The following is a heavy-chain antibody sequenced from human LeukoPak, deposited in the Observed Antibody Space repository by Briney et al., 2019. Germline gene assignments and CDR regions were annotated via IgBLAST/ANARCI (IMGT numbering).Heavy chain of an antibody. D-gene: IGHD2-15*01. V-gene: IGHV4-30-4*01. J-gene: IGHJ6*02. CDR2: IFYTGNT. Sequence: SQTLSLTCTVSGGSIRSDDYYWSWIRQPPGKGLEWIGYIFYTGNTHYNPSLQSRVTSSVDTSKNQFSLKLSSVTAADTAMYFCATVVVVAATNYYYYATDVWGQGNTVTVSS. CDR1: GGSIRSDDYY. CDR3: ATVVVVAATNYYYYATDV.